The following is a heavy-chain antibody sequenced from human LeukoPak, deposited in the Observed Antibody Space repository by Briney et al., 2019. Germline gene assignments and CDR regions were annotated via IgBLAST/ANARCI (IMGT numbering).Heavy chain of an antibody. J-gene: IGHJ4*02. CDR3: ASRTGSYYPFDS. Sequence: GASLKISCKGSGYSFSNYYIDWVRQMPGKGLEWMGVMYPGGSDIIYSPSFQGQVTISADKSIDTAYLQWSSLKASDSAMYYCASRTGSYYPFDSWGQGTLVTVSS. CDR2: MYPGGSDI. D-gene: IGHD1-26*01. CDR1: GYSFSNYY. V-gene: IGHV5-51*01.